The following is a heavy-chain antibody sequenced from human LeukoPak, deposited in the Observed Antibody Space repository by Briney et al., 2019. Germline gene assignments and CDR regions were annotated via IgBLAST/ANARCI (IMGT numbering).Heavy chain of an antibody. Sequence: GGSLRLSCAASGFTFSGYAMHWVRQAPGKGLEWVAVISYDGSNKYYADSVKGRFTISRDNSKNTLYLQMNSLRAEDTAVYYCARDSSFTFYSPPFDPWGQGTLVTVSS. CDR2: ISYDGSNK. J-gene: IGHJ5*02. V-gene: IGHV3-30-3*01. CDR3: ARDSSFTFYSPPFDP. CDR1: GFTFSGYA. D-gene: IGHD2/OR15-2a*01.